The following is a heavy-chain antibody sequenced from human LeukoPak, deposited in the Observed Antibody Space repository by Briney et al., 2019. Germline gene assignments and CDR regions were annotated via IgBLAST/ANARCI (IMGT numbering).Heavy chain of an antibody. Sequence: GGSLRLSCAASGFTFSRYAMSWVRQAPGKGLEWVSVISDSGGSTYYTDSMKGRFTISRDNSKNTLYLQMNSLRAEDTAVYYCVKVITGTTYDPVDVWGQGTTVTVSS. D-gene: IGHD1-20*01. CDR1: GFTFSRYA. J-gene: IGHJ6*02. CDR3: VKVITGTTYDPVDV. CDR2: ISDSGGST. V-gene: IGHV3-23*01.